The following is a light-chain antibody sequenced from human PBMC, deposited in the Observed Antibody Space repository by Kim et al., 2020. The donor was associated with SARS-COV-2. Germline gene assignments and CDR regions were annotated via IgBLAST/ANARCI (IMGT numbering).Light chain of an antibody. CDR2: AAS. J-gene: IGKJ4*01. CDR1: EGISNH. V-gene: IGKV1-27*01. CDR3: QQYDRVPLT. Sequence: SASAKDRVTITGRASEGISNHLAWYQQQPGKVPKLLIYAASTLQSGVPSRFSGSGSGTDFTLTISSLQPEDVATYYCQQYDRVPLTFGGGTKLEI.